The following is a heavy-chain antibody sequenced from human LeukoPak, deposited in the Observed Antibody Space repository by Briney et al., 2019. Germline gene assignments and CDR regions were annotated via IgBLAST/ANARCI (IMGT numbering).Heavy chain of an antibody. D-gene: IGHD2-15*01. Sequence: PGGSLRLSCAASGFTFRSYWMSWVRQAPGKGLEWVANMKLDGSEEYYVDYVKGRFTISSDNAKNSLYLQMNSLRVDDTAVYYCARWARYCSSGSCYSWFDPWGQGTLVTVSS. V-gene: IGHV3-7*01. CDR1: GFTFRSYW. CDR2: MKLDGSEE. CDR3: ARWARYCSSGSCYSWFDP. J-gene: IGHJ5*02.